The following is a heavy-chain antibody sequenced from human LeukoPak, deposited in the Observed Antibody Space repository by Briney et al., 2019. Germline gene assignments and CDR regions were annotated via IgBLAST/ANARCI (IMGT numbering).Heavy chain of an antibody. J-gene: IGHJ4*02. CDR2: ISGSGGST. CDR1: GVTFSSYA. Sequence: GGSLRLSCAASGVTFSSYAMSGVRQAPGKGLEWVSSISGSGGSTCYEDSVKGRFTISRDNSRNTLYLQMNSPRAEDTAVYYCAKTSGFYDYWGQGTLVTVSS. V-gene: IGHV3-23*01. D-gene: IGHD1-26*01. CDR3: AKTSGFYDY.